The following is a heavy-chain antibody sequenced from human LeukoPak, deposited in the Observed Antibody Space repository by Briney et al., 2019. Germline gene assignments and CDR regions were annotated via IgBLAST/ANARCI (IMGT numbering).Heavy chain of an antibody. D-gene: IGHD6-13*01. Sequence: PGGSLRLSCGASGFTFSSYWMSWVRQAPGKGLEWVANIKQDGSEKYYVDSVKGRFTISRDNAKNSLYLQMNSLRAEDTAVYYCARGPTIAATDAFDIWGQGTMVTVSS. CDR1: GFTFSSYW. V-gene: IGHV3-7*01. CDR3: ARGPTIAATDAFDI. J-gene: IGHJ3*02. CDR2: IKQDGSEK.